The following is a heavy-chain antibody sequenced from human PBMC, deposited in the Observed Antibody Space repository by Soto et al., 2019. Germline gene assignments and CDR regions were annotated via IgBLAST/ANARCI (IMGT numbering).Heavy chain of an antibody. CDR3: ARGVTAGVDH. D-gene: IGHD1-26*01. CDR1: GYSFTSLD. Sequence: ASVKVSCKASGYSFTSLDINWVRQTTGQGLEWMGWMQPSSGRTGYAQKFQGRVTMTRDTSINTAYMEMSSLTSDDTAFYYCARGVTAGVDHWGQATMVTVSP. V-gene: IGHV1-8*01. J-gene: IGHJ4*02. CDR2: MQPSSGRT.